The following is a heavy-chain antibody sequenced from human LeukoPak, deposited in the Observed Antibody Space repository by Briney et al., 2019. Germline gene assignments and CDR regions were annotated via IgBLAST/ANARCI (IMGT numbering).Heavy chain of an antibody. J-gene: IGHJ3*02. CDR2: ISGSGVST. V-gene: IGHV3-23*01. D-gene: IGHD1-26*01. Sequence: GGSLRLSCAASGFTFSSYAMNWVRQAPGKGLEWVSGISGSGVSTYYADSVKGRFTFSRDNSKSTLYLQMNSLRAEDTALYYCAKDRFYSGSPRAFDMWGRGTMVTVSS. CDR3: AKDRFYSGSPRAFDM. CDR1: GFTFSSYA.